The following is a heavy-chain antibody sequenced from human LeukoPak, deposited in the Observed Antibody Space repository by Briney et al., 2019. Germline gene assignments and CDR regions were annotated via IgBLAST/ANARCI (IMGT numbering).Heavy chain of an antibody. Sequence: ASVKVSCKASGYTFTGYYMHWVRLAPGQWLEWMGWINPNSGGTNYAQKFQGRVTMTRDTSISTAYMELSRLRSDDTAVYYCARRAGTSPGDYWGQGTLVTVSS. J-gene: IGHJ4*02. CDR3: ARRAGTSPGDY. D-gene: IGHD1-7*01. CDR1: GYTFTGYY. V-gene: IGHV1-2*02. CDR2: INPNSGGT.